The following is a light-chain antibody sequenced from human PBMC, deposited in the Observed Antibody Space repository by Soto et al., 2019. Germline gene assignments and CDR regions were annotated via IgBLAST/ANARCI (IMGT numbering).Light chain of an antibody. CDR1: SSDVGGYNY. Sequence: QSALTHPASLSGSPVQSITISCTGTSSDVGGYNYVSWYQQHPGKAPKLMIYEVSNRPSGVSNRFSGSKSGNTASLTISGLQAEDEADYYCSSYTSSSTYVFGTGTKVTVL. J-gene: IGLJ1*01. V-gene: IGLV2-14*01. CDR3: SSYTSSSTYV. CDR2: EVS.